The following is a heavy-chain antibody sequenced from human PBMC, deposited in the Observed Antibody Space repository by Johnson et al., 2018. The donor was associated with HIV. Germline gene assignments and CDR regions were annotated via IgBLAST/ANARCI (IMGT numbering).Heavy chain of an antibody. CDR3: ARVGADAFDI. Sequence: QVQLVESGGGVVQPGGSLRLSCAASGFTFSSYVMQWVRQAPGKGLEWVAFISYDGSNKYYADSVKGRFTISRDNSKNTLYLQMNRRRAEDTAVYYCARVGADAFDIWGQGPMVTVSS. CDR1: GFTFSSYV. V-gene: IGHV3-30-3*01. J-gene: IGHJ3*02. CDR2: ISYDGSNK. D-gene: IGHD1-26*01.